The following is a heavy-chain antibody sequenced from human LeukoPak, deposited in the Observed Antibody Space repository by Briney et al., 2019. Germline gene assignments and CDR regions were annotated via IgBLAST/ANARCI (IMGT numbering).Heavy chain of an antibody. D-gene: IGHD6-13*01. CDR3: ARVSGTVRYGRSWQLIN. Sequence: SETLSLTCTVSGGSVSTDYWNWIRQPPGKGLEWIGYVDNRGSTKYSPSLKSRVAISVDTSRNQFSLKLSSVTAADTAVYYCARVSGTVRYGRSWQLINSGQGALVIVSS. V-gene: IGHV4-59*02. CDR2: VDNRGST. CDR1: GGSVSTDY. J-gene: IGHJ4*02.